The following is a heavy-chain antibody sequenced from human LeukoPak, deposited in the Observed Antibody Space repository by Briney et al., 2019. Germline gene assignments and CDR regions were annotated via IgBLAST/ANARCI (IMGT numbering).Heavy chain of an antibody. CDR2: ISGSGGST. CDR3: AKTLSPLGGAARQYYFDY. CDR1: GFTFSSYA. J-gene: IGHJ4*02. Sequence: GGSLRLSCAASGFTFSSYAMSWVRQAPGKGLEGVSAISGSGGSTYYADSVKGRFTISRDNSKNTLYLQMNSLRAEDTAVYYCAKTLSPLGGAARQYYFDYWGQGTLVTVSS. V-gene: IGHV3-23*01. D-gene: IGHD6-6*01.